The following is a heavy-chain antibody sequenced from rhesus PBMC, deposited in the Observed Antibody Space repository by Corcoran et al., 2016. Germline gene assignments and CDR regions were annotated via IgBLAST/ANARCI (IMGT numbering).Heavy chain of an antibody. CDR3: ASLYNGHYYYVDY. Sequence: QLQLQESGPGLVTPSETLSVTCAVSGGSISSSYWSWISQAPGKGLEWIGYSDGSGSSTHYNPSRKSRVTLSVDTAKNQLSLKLSSVTAADTAVYYGASLYNGHYYYVDYGGQGVLVTVSP. V-gene: IGHV4-169*02. CDR2: SDGSGSST. D-gene: IGHD1-26*01. CDR1: GGSISSSY. J-gene: IGHJ4*01.